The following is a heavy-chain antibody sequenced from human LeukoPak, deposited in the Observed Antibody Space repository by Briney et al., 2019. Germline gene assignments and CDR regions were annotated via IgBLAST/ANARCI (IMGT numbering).Heavy chain of an antibody. D-gene: IGHD3-22*01. J-gene: IGHJ5*02. CDR1: GYTFTGYY. V-gene: IGHV1-2*02. CDR3: ARGDYYDSSGTNWFDP. Sequence: ASVKVSCKASGYTFTGYYIHWVRQAPGQGLERMGWINPNSGGTNYAQKFQGRVTMTRDTSISTAYMELSRLRSDDTAVCYCARGDYYDSSGTNWFDPWGQGTLVTVSS. CDR2: INPNSGGT.